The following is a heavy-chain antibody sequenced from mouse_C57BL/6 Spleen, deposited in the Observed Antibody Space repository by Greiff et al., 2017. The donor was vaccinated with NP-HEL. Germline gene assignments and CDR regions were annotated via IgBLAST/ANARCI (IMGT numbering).Heavy chain of an antibody. J-gene: IGHJ4*01. V-gene: IGHV1-62-2*01. CDR2: FYPGSGSI. CDR3: ARHEQYSNSYYYAMDY. D-gene: IGHD2-5*01. Sequence: QVHVKQSGAELVKPGASVKLSCKASGYTFTEYTIHWVKQRSGQGLEWIGWFYPGSGSIKYNEKFKDKATLTADKSSSTVYMELSRLTSEDSAVYFCARHEQYSNSYYYAMDYWGQGTSVTVAS. CDR1: GYTFTEYT.